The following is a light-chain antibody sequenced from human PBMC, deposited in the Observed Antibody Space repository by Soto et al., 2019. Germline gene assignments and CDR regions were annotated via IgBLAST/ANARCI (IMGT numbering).Light chain of an antibody. V-gene: IGKV1-33*01. CDR3: EQYDNLPPFT. J-gene: IGKJ3*01. CDR2: DAS. Sequence: DIQMTQSPSSLSASVGDRVTITCQASQDIGNFLNWYQQKPGKAPKLLIYDASNLETGVPSRFSGRGSGTDFTFAISSLQPEDSATYYCEQYDNLPPFTFGPGTKVDIK. CDR1: QDIGNF.